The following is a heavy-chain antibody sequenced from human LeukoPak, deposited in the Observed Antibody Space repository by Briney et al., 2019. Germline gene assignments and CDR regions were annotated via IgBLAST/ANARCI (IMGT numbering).Heavy chain of an antibody. CDR1: GYTFTSYG. Sequence: AAGKVSLKASGYTFTSYGINWVRQATGQGLEWMGWMIPNSGDTSYAQKFQGRVTMTRNTSISTAYMELSSLRSEDPAVYYCARAGVYDILTGYSRDYWGQETLATVSS. CDR3: ARAGVYDILTGYSRDY. D-gene: IGHD3-9*01. J-gene: IGHJ4*02. CDR2: MIPNSGDT. V-gene: IGHV1-8*01.